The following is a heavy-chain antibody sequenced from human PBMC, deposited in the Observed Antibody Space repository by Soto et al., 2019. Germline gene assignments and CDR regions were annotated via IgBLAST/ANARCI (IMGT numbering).Heavy chain of an antibody. CDR1: GGTFSSYA. J-gene: IGHJ6*02. CDR3: ARDPYGASGSSSAYYYYYGMDV. Sequence: SVKVSCKASGGTFSSYAISWVRQAPVQGLEWMGGIIPIFGTANYAQKFQGRVTITADKSTSTAYMELSSLRSEETAVYYCARDPYGASGSSSAYYYYYGMDVWGQGTTVTVSS. V-gene: IGHV1-69*06. CDR2: IIPIFGTA. D-gene: IGHD6-6*01.